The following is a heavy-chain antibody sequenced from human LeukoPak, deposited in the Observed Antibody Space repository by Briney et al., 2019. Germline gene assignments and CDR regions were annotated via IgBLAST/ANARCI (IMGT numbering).Heavy chain of an antibody. CDR3: ASYGDYSSGYFDY. D-gene: IGHD4-17*01. CDR2: ISYSGST. J-gene: IGHJ4*02. Sequence: SETLSLTCTVSGGSFTSSSYYWGWIRQPPGKGLEWIGSISYSGSTYYNPSLKSRVTISVDRSKNQFSLKLSSVTAADTAVYYCASYGDYSSGYFDYWGQGTLVTVSS. V-gene: IGHV4-39*07. CDR1: GGSFTSSSYY.